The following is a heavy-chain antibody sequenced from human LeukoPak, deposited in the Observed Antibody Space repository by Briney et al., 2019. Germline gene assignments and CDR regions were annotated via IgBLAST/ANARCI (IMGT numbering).Heavy chain of an antibody. CDR1: GGAIISNTYF. CDR3: ARLDVTRGLNYFDY. V-gene: IGHV4-39*07. D-gene: IGHD4/OR15-4a*01. Sequence: TSETLSLTCTVSGGAIISNTYFWCWVRQPPGKGLEWIGSINYRGTTFYSTSLKSRLTISVDTSKNQFSLKLSSVTAADTAVYYCARLDVTRGLNYFDYWGQGTLLTVSS. J-gene: IGHJ4*02. CDR2: INYRGTT.